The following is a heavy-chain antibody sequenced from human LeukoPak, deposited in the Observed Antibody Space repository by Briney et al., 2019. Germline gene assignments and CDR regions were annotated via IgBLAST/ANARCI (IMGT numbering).Heavy chain of an antibody. Sequence: SETLSLTCAVYGGSFSGYYWSWIRQPPGKGLEWIGEINHSGSTNYNPSLKSRVTISVDTSKNQFSLKLRSVTAADTAVYYCAGGYNDFWSGSQFVSWGQGTLVIVSS. V-gene: IGHV4-34*01. J-gene: IGHJ4*02. CDR3: AGGYNDFWSGSQFVS. CDR2: INHSGST. D-gene: IGHD3-3*01. CDR1: GGSFSGYY.